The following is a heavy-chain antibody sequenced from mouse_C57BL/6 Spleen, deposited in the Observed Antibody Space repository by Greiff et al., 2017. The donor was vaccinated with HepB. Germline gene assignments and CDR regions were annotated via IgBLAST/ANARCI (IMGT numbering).Heavy chain of an antibody. D-gene: IGHD1-1*01. CDR1: GFTFSDYG. CDR3: ATNYGSSYLWYLDV. Sequence: EVKLVESGGGLVKPGGSLKLSCAASGFTFSDYGMHWVRQAPEKGLEWVAYISSGSSTIYYADTVKGRFTISRDNAKNTLFLQMTSLRSEDTAMYYCATNYGSSYLWYLDVWGTGTTVTVAS. J-gene: IGHJ1*03. CDR2: ISSGSSTI. V-gene: IGHV5-17*01.